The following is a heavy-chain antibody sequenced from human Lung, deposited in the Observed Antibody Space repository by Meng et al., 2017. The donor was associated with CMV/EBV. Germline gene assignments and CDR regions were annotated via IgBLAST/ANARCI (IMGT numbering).Heavy chain of an antibody. D-gene: IGHD5-24*01. CDR2: IDPNTGNP. CDR1: GYTFTSYA. J-gene: IGHJ4*02. Sequence: GQLVQSGSELKQAGASVKVSCRPSGYTFTSYAINWVRQAPGQGPDWMGWIDPNTGNPTYDQGFTGRFVFSLDTSVSTAYLQINSLRADDTAVYYCARDSPLDGYSLLDYWGQGTLVTVSS. V-gene: IGHV7-4-1*02. CDR3: ARDSPLDGYSLLDY.